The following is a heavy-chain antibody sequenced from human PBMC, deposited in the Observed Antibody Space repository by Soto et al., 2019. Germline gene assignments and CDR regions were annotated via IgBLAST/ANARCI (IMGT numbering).Heavy chain of an antibody. D-gene: IGHD3-3*01. CDR2: IIPIFGTA. Sequence: SVKVSCKASGGTFSSYAISWVRQAPGQGLEWMGGIIPIFGTANYAQKFQGRVTITADKSTSTAYMELSSLRSEDTAVYYCARESPFWSSFRNWFDPWGQGTLVTVSS. V-gene: IGHV1-69*06. J-gene: IGHJ5*02. CDR3: ARESPFWSSFRNWFDP. CDR1: GGTFSSYA.